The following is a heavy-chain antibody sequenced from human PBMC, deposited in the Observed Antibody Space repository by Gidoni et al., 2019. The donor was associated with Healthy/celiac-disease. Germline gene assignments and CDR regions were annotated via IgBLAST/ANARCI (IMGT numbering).Heavy chain of an antibody. D-gene: IGHD3-22*01. CDR2: IYYSGST. Sequence: QLQLQESGPGLVKPSETLSLTCTVSGGSISSSSYYWGWIRQPPGKGLEWIGSIYYSGSTYYNPSLKSRVTISVDTSKNQFSLKLSSVTAADTAVYYCARDGGVDYYDSSGYLSAFDIWGQGTMVTVSS. CDR3: ARDGGVDYYDSSGYLSAFDI. V-gene: IGHV4-39*07. CDR1: GGSISSSSYY. J-gene: IGHJ3*02.